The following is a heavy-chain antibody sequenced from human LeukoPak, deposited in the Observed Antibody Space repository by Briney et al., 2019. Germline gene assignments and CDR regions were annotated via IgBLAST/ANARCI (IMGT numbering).Heavy chain of an antibody. D-gene: IGHD6-19*01. CDR2: IYDSGST. CDR3: ARGPNRYSSGWYYFDY. Sequence: SETLSLTCTVSGGSISSYYWSWIRQPPGKGLEWIGYIYDSGSTNYNPSLKSRVTISVDTSKNEFSLKLSSVTDADTAVYFCARGPNRYSSGWYYFDYWGQGTLVTVSS. CDR1: GGSISSYY. J-gene: IGHJ4*02. V-gene: IGHV4-59*01.